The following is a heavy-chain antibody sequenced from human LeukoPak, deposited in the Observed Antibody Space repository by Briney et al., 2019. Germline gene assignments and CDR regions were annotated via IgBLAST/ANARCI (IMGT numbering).Heavy chain of an antibody. CDR3: TRLLPTSHHYFAY. CDR2: IYGGGDK. J-gene: IGHJ4*02. Sequence: GGSLRLSCAASGFTVSDDYLSWVRQAPGKWLEWVSVIYGGGDKYYADSLRGRFTISRDNSENTLFLQMNSLRAEDTAVYYCTRLLPTSHHYFAYWGQGTLVTVSS. V-gene: IGHV3-53*01. CDR1: GFTVSDDY.